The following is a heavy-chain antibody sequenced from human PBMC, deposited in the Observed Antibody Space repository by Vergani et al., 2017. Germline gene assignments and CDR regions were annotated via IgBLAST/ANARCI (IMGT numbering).Heavy chain of an antibody. J-gene: IGHJ4*02. Sequence: QVQLVESGGGVVQPGRSLRLSCAASGFTFSSYAMHWVRQAPGKGLEWVAVISYDGSNKYYADSVKGRFTSSRDNSKNTLYLQMNSLRAEDTAVYYCAGGYCSSTSCDPIDYWGQGTLVTVSS. CDR1: GFTFSSYA. V-gene: IGHV3-30*01. CDR3: AGGYCSSTSCDPIDY. D-gene: IGHD2-2*01. CDR2: ISYDGSNK.